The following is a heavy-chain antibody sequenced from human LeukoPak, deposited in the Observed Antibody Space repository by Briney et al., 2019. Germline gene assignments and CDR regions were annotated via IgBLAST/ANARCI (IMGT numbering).Heavy chain of an antibody. J-gene: IGHJ3*02. CDR1: GGSISSSSYY. CDR3: ARVVVWELRPDAFDI. V-gene: IGHV4-39*07. D-gene: IGHD1-26*01. Sequence: NPSETLSLTCTVSGGSISSSSYYWGWIRQPPGKGLEWIGSIYYSGSTYYNPSLKSRVTISVDTSKNQFSLKLSSVTAADTAVYYCARVVVWELRPDAFDIWGQGTMVTVSS. CDR2: IYYSGST.